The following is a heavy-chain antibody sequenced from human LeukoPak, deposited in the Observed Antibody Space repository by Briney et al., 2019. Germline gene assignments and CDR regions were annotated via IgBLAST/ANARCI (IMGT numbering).Heavy chain of an antibody. CDR2: INPRGGRT. V-gene: IGHV1-46*01. J-gene: IGHJ3*02. D-gene: IGHD3-22*01. Sequence: ASVKVSCKASGYTLTSYYIHWVRQAAGQGLEWMGIINPRGGRTSYAHKFQDRVTMTRDMSTSTVYMELSSLRSEDTAVYYCARDPEGDSSGYYYVGAFDIWGQGTMVTVSS. CDR1: GYTLTSYY. CDR3: ARDPEGDSSGYYYVGAFDI.